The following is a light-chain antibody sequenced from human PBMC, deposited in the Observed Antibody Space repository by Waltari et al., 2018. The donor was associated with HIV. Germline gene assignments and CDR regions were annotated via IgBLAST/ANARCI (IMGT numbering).Light chain of an antibody. V-gene: IGKV3-11*01. CDR3: QQRSNWPPLT. Sequence: EIVLTQSPATLSLSPGDRATLSCRASQSVSIYLAWYQQKPGQAPRLLIYDASNSATGIPARFSGSGSGTDFTLTISSLEPEDFAVYYCQQRSNWPPLTFGGGTKVEIK. CDR2: DAS. CDR1: QSVSIY. J-gene: IGKJ4*01.